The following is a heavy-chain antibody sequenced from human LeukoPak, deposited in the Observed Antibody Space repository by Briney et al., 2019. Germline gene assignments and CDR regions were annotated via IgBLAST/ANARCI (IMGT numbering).Heavy chain of an antibody. V-gene: IGHV4-59*11. CDR2: IHYTGKP. Sequence: SETLSLTCSVSGGSISGHYWTWIRQPPGKGLEWIGQIHYTGKPDYNPSLKSRITISVDTSKNQVSLQVSSVTAADTAVYYCARESIHWFDPWGQGTLVTVSS. CDR1: GGSISGHY. CDR3: ARESIHWFDP. J-gene: IGHJ5*02. D-gene: IGHD6-6*01.